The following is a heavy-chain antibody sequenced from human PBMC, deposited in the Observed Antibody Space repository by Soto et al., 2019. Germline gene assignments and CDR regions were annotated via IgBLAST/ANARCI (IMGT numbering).Heavy chain of an antibody. J-gene: IGHJ6*02. Sequence: PSETLSLTCTVSGGSISSYYWSWIRQPPGKGLEWIGYIYYSGSTNYNPSLKSRVTISVDTSKNQFSLKLSSVTAADTAVYYCERDCISSSSLGYYYYGMDVWGQGTTVTVSS. D-gene: IGHD6-6*01. V-gene: IGHV4-59*01. CDR2: IYYSGST. CDR3: ERDCISSSSLGYYYYGMDV. CDR1: GGSISSYY.